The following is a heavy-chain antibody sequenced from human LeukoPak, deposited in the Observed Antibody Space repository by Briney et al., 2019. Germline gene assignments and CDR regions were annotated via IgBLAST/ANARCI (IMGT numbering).Heavy chain of an antibody. V-gene: IGHV1-69*04. J-gene: IGHJ6*02. CDR3: ARGGLGYCSSTSCYPPVYYYYGMDV. D-gene: IGHD2-2*01. CDR2: VIPTLGIA. Sequence: AASVKVSCKASGGTFSSYAISWVRQAPGQGLEWMGRVIPTLGIANYAQKFQGRVTITADKSTSTAYMELSSLRSEDTAVYYCARGGLGYCSSTSCYPPVYYYYGMDVWGQGTTVTVSS. CDR1: GGTFSSYA.